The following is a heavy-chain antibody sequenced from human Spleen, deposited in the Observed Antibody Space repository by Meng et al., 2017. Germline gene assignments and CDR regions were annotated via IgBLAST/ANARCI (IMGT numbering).Heavy chain of an antibody. Sequence: GSLRLSCTVSGGSISSYYWSWIRQPPGKGLEWIGYVSYSGSTNYNPSLKSRITISIDTSKNQFSLKLSSVTAADTAVYYCARARYSSGWFTDYYFDYWGQGILVTVSS. J-gene: IGHJ4*02. CDR2: VSYSGST. D-gene: IGHD6-19*01. CDR1: GGSISSYY. CDR3: ARARYSSGWFTDYYFDY. V-gene: IGHV4-59*01.